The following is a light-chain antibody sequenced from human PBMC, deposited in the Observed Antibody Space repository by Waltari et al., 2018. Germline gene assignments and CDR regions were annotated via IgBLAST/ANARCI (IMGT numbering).Light chain of an antibody. J-gene: IGKJ4*01. CDR2: DAS. Sequence: EIVLTQSPATLSLSPGERATLSCRASQSVRPYLAWYQQKPGQAPRLLIYDASTRATGIPARFSGSGSGTDFTLTISSLEPEDFAVYYCQQRSIWPPLTFGGGTKVEIK. V-gene: IGKV3-11*01. CDR3: QQRSIWPPLT. CDR1: QSVRPY.